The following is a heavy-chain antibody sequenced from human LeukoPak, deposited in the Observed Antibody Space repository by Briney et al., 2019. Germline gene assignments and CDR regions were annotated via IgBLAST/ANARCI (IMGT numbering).Heavy chain of an antibody. CDR3: ARGWRLLTYNCFDP. Sequence: SETLSLTCAVSGDSIGTSGYYWGWIRQPPGKGLEWVGTISYTGRTYYNPSLKSRVTISLDTSENHFSLKVTSVTAADTAVYFCARGWRLLTYNCFDPWGQGTLVTVSS. D-gene: IGHD3-10*01. V-gene: IGHV4-39*02. CDR1: GDSIGTSGYY. J-gene: IGHJ5*02. CDR2: ISYTGRT.